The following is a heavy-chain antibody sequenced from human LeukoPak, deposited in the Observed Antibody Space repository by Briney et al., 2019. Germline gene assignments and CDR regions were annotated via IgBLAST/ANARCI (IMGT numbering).Heavy chain of an antibody. J-gene: IGHJ4*02. V-gene: IGHV3-21*01. CDR2: ISSSSSYI. D-gene: IGHD3-10*01. CDR1: GFTFSSYS. Sequence: GGSLRLSCAASGFTFSSYSMNWVRQAPRKGLEWVSSISSSSSYIYYADSVKGRFTISRDNAKNSLYLQMNSLRAEDTAVYYCARESYYGSGSYYIWAFDYWGQGTLVTVSS. CDR3: ARESYYGSGSYYIWAFDY.